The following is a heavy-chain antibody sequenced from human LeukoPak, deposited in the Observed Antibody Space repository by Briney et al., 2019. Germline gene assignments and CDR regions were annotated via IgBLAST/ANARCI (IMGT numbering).Heavy chain of an antibody. CDR3: ARLWFGELFWHAFDI. D-gene: IGHD3-10*01. CDR2: ISAYNGNT. Sequence: ASVKVSCKASGYTFTSYGISWVRRAPGQGLEWMGWISAYNGNTNYAQKLQGRVTMTTDTSTSTAYMELRSLRSDDTAVYYCARLWFGELFWHAFDIWGQGTMVTVSS. V-gene: IGHV1-18*04. J-gene: IGHJ3*02. CDR1: GYTFTSYG.